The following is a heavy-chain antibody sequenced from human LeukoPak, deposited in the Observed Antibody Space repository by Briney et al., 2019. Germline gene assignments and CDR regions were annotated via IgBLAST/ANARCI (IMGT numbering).Heavy chain of an antibody. CDR2: MNPNSGNT. D-gene: IGHD3-22*01. CDR1: GYTFTSYD. V-gene: IGHV1-8*01. Sequence: ASVKVSCKASGYTFTSYDINWVRQATGQGLEWMGWMNPNSGNTGYAQKFQGRVTMTRNSSISTAYMELSSLRSEDTAVYYCARFGRGYDSGGPLFDYWGQGTLVSVSS. CDR3: ARFGRGYDSGGPLFDY. J-gene: IGHJ4*02.